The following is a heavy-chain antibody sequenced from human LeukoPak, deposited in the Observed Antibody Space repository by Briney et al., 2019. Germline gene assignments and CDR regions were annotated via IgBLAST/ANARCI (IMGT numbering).Heavy chain of an antibody. V-gene: IGHV3-20*04. CDR1: GFTFSDYY. CDR2: INWNGGST. Sequence: GGSLRLSCAASGFTFSDYYMSWVRQAPGKGLEWVSGINWNGGSTGYADSVKGRFTISRDNAKNPLYLQMNSLRAEDTALYYCARGQDGYNPYYFDYWGQGTLVAVSS. CDR3: ARGQDGYNPYYFDY. D-gene: IGHD5-24*01. J-gene: IGHJ4*02.